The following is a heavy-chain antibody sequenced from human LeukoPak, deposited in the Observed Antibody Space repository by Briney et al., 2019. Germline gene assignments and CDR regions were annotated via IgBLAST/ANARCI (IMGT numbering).Heavy chain of an antibody. Sequence: PGGSLRLSCAASGFTFSSHEMNWVRQAPGKGLEWVSYISSGGGTIQYADSVKGRFTISRDNAKSSLYLQMNSLRAEDTALYYCARDMGGDRGGYPAGGWGQGTLVTVSS. D-gene: IGHD2-15*01. V-gene: IGHV3-48*03. J-gene: IGHJ4*02. CDR1: GFTFSSHE. CDR2: ISSGGGTI. CDR3: ARDMGGDRGGYPAGG.